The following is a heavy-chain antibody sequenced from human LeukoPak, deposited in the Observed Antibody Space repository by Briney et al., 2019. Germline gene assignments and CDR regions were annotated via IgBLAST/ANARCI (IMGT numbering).Heavy chain of an antibody. V-gene: IGHV3-30*02. CDR1: GFTFSNYG. D-gene: IGHD3-10*01. J-gene: IGHJ4*02. Sequence: GGSLRLSCAASGFTFSNYGMHWVRQAPGKGLEWVAFIEHDGNNKYYADSVKGRFSISRDTSKNTLYLQMNSLRADDTAVYYCAKEHGSGSYFDYWGQGTLVTVSS. CDR3: AKEHGSGSYFDY. CDR2: IEHDGNNK.